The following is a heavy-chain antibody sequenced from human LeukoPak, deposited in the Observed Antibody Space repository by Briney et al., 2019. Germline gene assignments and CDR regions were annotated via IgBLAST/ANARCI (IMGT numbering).Heavy chain of an antibody. Sequence: TGGSLRLSCAASGFTFSSYAMSWVRQAPGKGLEWVANIKQDGSEKYYVDSVKGRFTISRDNAKNSLYLQMNSLRAEDTAVYYCARDVSATGEAFDYWGQGTLVTVSS. CDR2: IKQDGSEK. CDR1: GFTFSSYA. V-gene: IGHV3-7*01. D-gene: IGHD3-10*01. CDR3: ARDVSATGEAFDY. J-gene: IGHJ4*02.